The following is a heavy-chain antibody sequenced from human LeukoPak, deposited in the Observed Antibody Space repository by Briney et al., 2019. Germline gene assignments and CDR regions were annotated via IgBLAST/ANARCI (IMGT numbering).Heavy chain of an antibody. V-gene: IGHV3-23*01. D-gene: IGHD6-13*01. CDR3: AKDGSSSWYFDY. CDR2: VSATGYTT. Sequence: SGGSLRLPCVASGFTFSSYGMSWVRQAPGKGLEWVSYVSATGYTTSYADSVKGRFTISRDNAKNTVFLQMNSLRAEDTAVYYCAKDGSSSWYFDYWGQGTLVTVSS. CDR1: GFTFSSYG. J-gene: IGHJ4*02.